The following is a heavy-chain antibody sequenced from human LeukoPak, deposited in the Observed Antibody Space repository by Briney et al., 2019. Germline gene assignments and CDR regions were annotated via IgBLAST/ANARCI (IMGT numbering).Heavy chain of an antibody. Sequence: PGGSLRLSCAACGFTFSSYGMHWVRQAPGKGLEWVAFIRYDGSNKYYADSVKGRFTISRDNSKNTLYLQMNSLRAEDTAVYYCANVDVVVVPAAMAVRAFDIWGQGTMVTVSS. CDR2: IRYDGSNK. CDR3: ANVDVVVVPAAMAVRAFDI. J-gene: IGHJ3*02. V-gene: IGHV3-30*02. D-gene: IGHD2-2*01. CDR1: GFTFSSYG.